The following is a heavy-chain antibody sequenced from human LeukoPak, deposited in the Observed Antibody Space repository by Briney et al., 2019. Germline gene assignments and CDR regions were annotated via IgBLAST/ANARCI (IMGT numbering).Heavy chain of an antibody. Sequence: SETLSLTCTVSGGSISSYYWSWIRQPPGKGLEWIGYIYYSGSTNYRPSLKSRVTISVETSKNQFSLKLSSVTAADTAVYYCARGRPYDYVWGSYRYPHFDYWGQGTLVTVSS. CDR1: GGSISSYY. CDR3: ARGRPYDYVWGSYRYPHFDY. D-gene: IGHD3-16*02. V-gene: IGHV4-59*12. J-gene: IGHJ4*02. CDR2: IYYSGST.